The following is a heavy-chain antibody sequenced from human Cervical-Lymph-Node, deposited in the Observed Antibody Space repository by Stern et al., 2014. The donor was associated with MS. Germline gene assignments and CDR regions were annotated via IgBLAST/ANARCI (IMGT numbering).Heavy chain of an antibody. CDR1: GFTLGDYD. J-gene: IGHJ3*02. Sequence: EVQLVESGGGLVQPGRSLRLSCAASGFTLGDYDMHWVRQAPGKGLEWVSGISWTTSRRDYADSVKGRFTSSRDNAENSLYLQMNSLRTEDTALYYCAKDMYSSTASDAFDIWGPGTLVTVSS. D-gene: IGHD2-2*01. CDR2: ISWTTSRR. V-gene: IGHV3-9*01. CDR3: AKDMYSSTASDAFDI.